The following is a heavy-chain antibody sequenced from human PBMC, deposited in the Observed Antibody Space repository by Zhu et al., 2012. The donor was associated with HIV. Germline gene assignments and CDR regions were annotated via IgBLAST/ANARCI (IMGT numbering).Heavy chain of an antibody. V-gene: IGHV4-34*01. Sequence: QVQLQQWGAGLLKPSETLSLTCAVYGGSFSGYYWSWIRQPPGKGLEWIGEINHSGSTNYNPSLKSRVTISVDTSKNQFSLKLSSVTAADTAVYYCARFIVVVPAAMLGYFDYWGQGTLVTVSS. CDR2: INHSGST. CDR3: ARFIVVVPAAMLGYFDY. J-gene: IGHJ4*02. D-gene: IGHD2-2*01. CDR1: GGSFSGYY.